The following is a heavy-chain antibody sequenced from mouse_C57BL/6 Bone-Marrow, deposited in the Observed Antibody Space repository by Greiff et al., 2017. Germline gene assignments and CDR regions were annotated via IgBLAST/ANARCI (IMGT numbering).Heavy chain of an antibody. CDR2: IRNKANGYTT. CDR1: GFTFTDYY. Sequence: VQLKESGGGLVQPGGSLSLSCAASGFTFTDYYMSWVRQPPGKALEWLGFIRNKANGYTTEYSAFVKGRFTISRDNSQSILYLQMNALGAEDSATDYCARYKLYYYAMDYWGQGTSVTVSS. J-gene: IGHJ4*01. CDR3: ARYKLYYYAMDY. V-gene: IGHV7-3*01.